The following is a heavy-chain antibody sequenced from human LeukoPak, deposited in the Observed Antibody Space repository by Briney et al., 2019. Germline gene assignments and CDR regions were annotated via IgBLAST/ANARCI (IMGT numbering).Heavy chain of an antibody. CDR1: GGSISSRSYY. J-gene: IGHJ6*03. CDR2: INYSGST. V-gene: IGHV4-39*01. Sequence: SETLSLTCKVSGGSISSRSYYWGWIRQPPGKGLEWIGSINYSGSTYYNPSLKSRVTISVDTSKNQFSLKLASVTAADTAVYFCARHFYSSSLYYYYYYMDVWGRGTTVTVSS. CDR3: ARHFYSSSLYYYYYYMDV. D-gene: IGHD6-6*01.